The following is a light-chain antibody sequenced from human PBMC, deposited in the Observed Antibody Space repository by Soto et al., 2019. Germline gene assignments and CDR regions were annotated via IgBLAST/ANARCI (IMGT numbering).Light chain of an antibody. CDR2: VVS. V-gene: IGLV2-14*01. CDR3: TSHSSSGTLAV. J-gene: IGLJ1*01. Sequence: QSALTQPGSLSGAPGQSITISCNGTSSDIGGSNWVSWYQQHPGRAPELIIFVVSGRPSGVVARFSGSRSDNTASLTISGLQAEDEADYYCTSHSSSGTLAVFGTGTKLTVL. CDR1: SSDIGGSNW.